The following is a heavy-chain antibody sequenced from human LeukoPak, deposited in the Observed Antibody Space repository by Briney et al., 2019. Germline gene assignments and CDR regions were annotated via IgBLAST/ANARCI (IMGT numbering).Heavy chain of an antibody. CDR2: FYSSGST. D-gene: IGHD2-15*01. V-gene: IGHV4-61*02. CDR1: GGSISSGLYS. J-gene: IGHJ4*02. Sequence: PSQTLSLTCTVSGGSISSGLYSWTWIRQPAGKGLEWIGRFYSSGSTNYNPSLKSRVTISVDTSTNQFSLNLSSVTAADTAVYYCARDWKGYCSGGSCYSNFDYWGQGTLVTVSS. CDR3: ARDWKGYCSGGSCYSNFDY.